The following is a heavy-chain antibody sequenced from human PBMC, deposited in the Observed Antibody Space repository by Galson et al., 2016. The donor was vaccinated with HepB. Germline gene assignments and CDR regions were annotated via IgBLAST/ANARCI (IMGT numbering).Heavy chain of an antibody. CDR2: IYYSGRT. V-gene: IGHV4-59*01. CDR1: GASISGYY. J-gene: IGHJ6*02. Sequence: ESPSLTCTVSGASISGYYLSWIRQSPGKGLEWIGYIYYSGRTTYNPSLKSRVTISVDTSKNQFSLKLSSVTAADPAVYYCARDDSGGWYGFHYGMDVWGQGTTVTVSS. CDR3: ARDDSGGWYGFHYGMDV. D-gene: IGHD6-19*01.